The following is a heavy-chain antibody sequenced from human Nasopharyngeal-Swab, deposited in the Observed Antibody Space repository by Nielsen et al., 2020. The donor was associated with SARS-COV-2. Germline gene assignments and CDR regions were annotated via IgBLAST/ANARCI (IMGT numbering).Heavy chain of an antibody. J-gene: IGHJ5*02. CDR3: ARGTSGSGQWLANWFDP. D-gene: IGHD6-19*01. CDR2: INPSGGST. Sequence: ASVKVSCKASGYTFTSYYMHWVRQAPGQGLEWMGIINPSGGSTSYAQKFQGRVTMTRDTSTSTVYMELSSLRSEETAVYYCARGTSGSGQWLANWFDPWGQGTLVTVSS. V-gene: IGHV1-46*01. CDR1: GYTFTSYY.